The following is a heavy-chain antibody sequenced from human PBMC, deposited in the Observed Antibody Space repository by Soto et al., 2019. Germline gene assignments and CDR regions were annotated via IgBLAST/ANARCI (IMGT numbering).Heavy chain of an antibody. CDR3: AKRRGAGGHFDY. CDR1: GFTFTSYA. D-gene: IGHD2-15*01. Sequence: ELQLLESGGGLVQPEGSLRLSCAASGFTFTSYAMGWVRQAPGKGLEWVSVISSGGSTYYADSVRGRFTISRDNSKDTLSLQMNSLRAEDTAVYYCAKRRGAGGHFDYWGQGALVTVSS. V-gene: IGHV3-23*01. CDR2: ISSGGST. J-gene: IGHJ4*02.